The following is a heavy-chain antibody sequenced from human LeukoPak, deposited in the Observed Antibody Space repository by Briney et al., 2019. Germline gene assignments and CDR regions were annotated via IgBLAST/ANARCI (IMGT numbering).Heavy chain of an antibody. CDR2: INPNSGGT. D-gene: IGHD6-19*01. Sequence: ASVKVSCKASGYTFTSYYMHWVRQAPGQGLEWMGWINPNSGGTNYAQKFQGRVTMTRDTSISTAYMELSRLRSDDTAVYYCARVRARYSSGWYYFDYWGQGTLVTVSS. V-gene: IGHV1-2*02. CDR3: ARVRARYSSGWYYFDY. J-gene: IGHJ4*02. CDR1: GYTFTSYY.